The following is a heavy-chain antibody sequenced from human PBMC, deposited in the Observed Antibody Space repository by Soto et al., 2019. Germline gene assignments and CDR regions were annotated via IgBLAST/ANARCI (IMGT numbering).Heavy chain of an antibody. J-gene: IGHJ4*02. CDR2: IWYDGSNK. CDR1: GFTFSSYG. Sequence: QVQLVESGGGVVQPGRSLRLSCAASGFTFSSYGMHWVRQAPGKGLEWVAVIWYDGSNKYYADSVKGRFTISRDNSKNTLYLQMNSLRAEDTAVYYCARVPLYSGYEPFDYWGQGTLVTVSS. V-gene: IGHV3-33*01. D-gene: IGHD5-12*01. CDR3: ARVPLYSGYEPFDY.